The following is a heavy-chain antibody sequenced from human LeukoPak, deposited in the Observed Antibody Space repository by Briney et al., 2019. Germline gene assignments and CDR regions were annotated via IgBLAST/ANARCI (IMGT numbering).Heavy chain of an antibody. J-gene: IGHJ6*02. CDR1: GFTFSSYG. D-gene: IGHD6-13*01. CDR3: AKVSYSSSWYYYYVMDV. Sequence: PGRSLRLSCAASGFTFSSYGTHWVRQAPGKGLEWVAVISYDGGNEYYADSVKGRFTISRDNSKNTLYLQMNSLRAEDTAVYYCAKVSYSSSWYYYYVMDVWGQGTTVTVSS. CDR2: ISYDGGNE. V-gene: IGHV3-30*18.